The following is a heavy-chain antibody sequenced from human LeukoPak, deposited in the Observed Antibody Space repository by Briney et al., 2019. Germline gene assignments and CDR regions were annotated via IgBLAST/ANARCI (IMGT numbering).Heavy chain of an antibody. CDR1: RFTFSSYA. Sequence: PGGSLRLSCAASRFTFSSYAMSWVRQAPGKGLEWVSAISGSGGSTYYADSVKGRFTISRDNSKNTLYLQMNSLRAEDTAVYYCARGPLIVPAPTGDGFDVWGQGTVVIVSS. CDR2: ISGSGGST. J-gene: IGHJ3*01. D-gene: IGHD2-2*01. CDR3: ARGPLIVPAPTGDGFDV. V-gene: IGHV3-23*01.